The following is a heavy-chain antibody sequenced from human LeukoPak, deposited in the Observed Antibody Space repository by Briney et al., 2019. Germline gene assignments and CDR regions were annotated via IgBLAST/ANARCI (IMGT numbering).Heavy chain of an antibody. V-gene: IGHV3-23*01. CDR3: KTSPRNSYYYYMDV. Sequence: GGSLRLSCAASGFTFSSYAMSWVRQAPGKGLEWVSAISGSGGSTYYADSVKGRFTISRDNSKNTLYLQMNGLRAEDTAVYYCKTSPRNSYYYYMDVWGKGTTVTVSS. CDR1: GFTFSSYA. J-gene: IGHJ6*03. CDR2: ISGSGGST.